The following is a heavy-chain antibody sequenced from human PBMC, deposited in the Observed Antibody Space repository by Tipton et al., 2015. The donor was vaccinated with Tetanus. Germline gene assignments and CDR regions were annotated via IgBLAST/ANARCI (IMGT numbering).Heavy chain of an antibody. CDR2: IYYGGAT. V-gene: IGHV4-61*01. J-gene: IGHJ4*02. CDR3: VRANYELFKKGPFDF. Sequence: TLSLTCSVSGGSVNSGTYYWSWVRQPPGKGLEWLGDIYYGGATHYNPSLESRVTISMDTSKNQVSLRLTSVTAADTAVYYCVRANYELFKKGPFDFWGPGSLVIVSS. D-gene: IGHD3-3*01. CDR1: GGSVNSGTYY.